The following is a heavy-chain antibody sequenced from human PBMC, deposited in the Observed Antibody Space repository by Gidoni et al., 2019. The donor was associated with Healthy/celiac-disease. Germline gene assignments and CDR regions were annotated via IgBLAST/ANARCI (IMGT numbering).Heavy chain of an antibody. CDR3: ASGSLRFLEWLPLFDY. CDR1: GFPFSSYA. V-gene: IGHV3-30-3*01. D-gene: IGHD3-3*01. CDR2: ISYDGSNK. J-gene: IGHJ4*02. Sequence: VQLVESGGGVVQPGRSLRLSCAASGFPFSSYAMHWVRQAPGKGLEWVAVISYDGSNKYYADSVKGRFTISRDNSKNTLYLQMNSLRAEDTAVYYCASGSLRFLEWLPLFDYWGQGTLVTVSS.